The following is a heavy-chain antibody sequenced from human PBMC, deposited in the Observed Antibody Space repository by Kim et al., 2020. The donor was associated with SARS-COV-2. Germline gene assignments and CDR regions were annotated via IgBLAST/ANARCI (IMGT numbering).Heavy chain of an antibody. V-gene: IGHV3-30*18. Sequence: GGSLRLSCAASGFTFSSYGMHWVRQAPGKGLEWVAVISYDGSNKYYADSVKGRFTISRDNSKNTLYLQMNSLRAEDTAVYYCAKALLCYWGQGTLVTVSS. J-gene: IGHJ4*02. D-gene: IGHD3-16*01. CDR2: ISYDGSNK. CDR3: AKALLCY. CDR1: GFTFSSYG.